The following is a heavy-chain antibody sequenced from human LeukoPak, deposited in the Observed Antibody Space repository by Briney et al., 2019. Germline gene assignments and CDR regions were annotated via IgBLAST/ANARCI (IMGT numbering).Heavy chain of an antibody. V-gene: IGHV3-74*01. J-gene: IGHJ4*02. CDR1: GFTFSNYC. CDR2: ICPDGTVT. CDR3: VRDGVGAPPFDY. Sequence: GGSLRLSCAASGFTFSNYCMHWVRQIPGKGLVWVSRICPDGTVTNYADSVKGRFTISRDNAKNTLDLQMNNLRAEDTAVYYCVRDGVGAPPFDYWGEGVLVTVSS. D-gene: IGHD1-26*01.